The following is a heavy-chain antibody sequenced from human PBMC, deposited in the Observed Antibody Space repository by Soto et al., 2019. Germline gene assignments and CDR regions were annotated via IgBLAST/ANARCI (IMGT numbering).Heavy chain of an antibody. Sequence: QVQLVESGGGVVQPGRSLRLSCAASGFTFSSYGMHWVRQAPGKGLEWVAVIWYDGSNKYYADSVKGRFTISRDNSKNTLYLQMNSLRAEDTAVYYCARDREEYYYYYGMDVWGQGTTVTVSS. CDR2: IWYDGSNK. J-gene: IGHJ6*02. CDR3: ARDREEYYYYYGMDV. V-gene: IGHV3-33*01. CDR1: GFTFSSYG.